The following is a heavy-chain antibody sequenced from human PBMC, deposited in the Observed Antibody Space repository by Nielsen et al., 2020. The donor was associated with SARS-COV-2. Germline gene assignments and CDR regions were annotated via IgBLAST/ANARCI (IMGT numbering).Heavy chain of an antibody. CDR2: ISWNSGSI. CDR1: GFTFDDYA. Sequence: GGSLRLSCAASGFTFDDYAMHWVRQAPGKGLEWVSGISWNSGSIGYADSVKGRFTISRDNAKNSLYLQMNSLRAEDTALYYCMLGGGNYLDYWGQGTLVTVSS. J-gene: IGHJ4*02. CDR3: MLGGGNYLDY. V-gene: IGHV3-9*01. D-gene: IGHD5-24*01.